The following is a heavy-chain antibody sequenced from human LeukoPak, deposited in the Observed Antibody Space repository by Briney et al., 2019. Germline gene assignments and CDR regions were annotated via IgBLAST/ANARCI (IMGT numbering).Heavy chain of an antibody. CDR3: ARHPRFLEWPEGSLGYFDY. D-gene: IGHD3-3*01. J-gene: IGHJ4*02. Sequence: SETLSLTCAVYGGSFSGYYWSWIRQPPGKGLEWIGEINHSGSTNYNPSLKSRVTISVDTSKNQFSLKLSSVTAADTAVYYCARHPRFLEWPEGSLGYFDYWGQGTLVTVSS. CDR2: INHSGST. CDR1: GGSFSGYY. V-gene: IGHV4-34*01.